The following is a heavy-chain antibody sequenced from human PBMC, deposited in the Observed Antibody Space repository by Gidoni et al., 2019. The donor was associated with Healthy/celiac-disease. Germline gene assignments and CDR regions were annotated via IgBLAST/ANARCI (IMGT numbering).Heavy chain of an antibody. J-gene: IGHJ2*01. Sequence: QVQLVQSGAEVKKPGASVKVSCKASGHTFTSYYMHWVRQAPGQVLEWMGIINPSGGSTSYAQKFQGRVTMTRDTSTSTVYMELSSLISEDTAVYYCARTYSSSRGVGYFDLWGRGTLVTVSS. CDR3: ARTYSSSRGVGYFDL. CDR2: INPSGGST. V-gene: IGHV1-46*03. D-gene: IGHD6-6*01. CDR1: GHTFTSYY.